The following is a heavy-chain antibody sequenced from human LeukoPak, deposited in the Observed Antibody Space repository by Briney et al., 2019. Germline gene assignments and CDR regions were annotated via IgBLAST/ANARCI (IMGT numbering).Heavy chain of an antibody. CDR3: ARFKRESDIVATRGYYYGMDV. V-gene: IGHV4-39*07. D-gene: IGHD5-12*01. J-gene: IGHJ6*02. Sequence: KSSETLSLTCSVSGVYFSSSGCYWGWIRQPPGKGLEWIGSIFYTGNTYYNPSLKSRITISVDTSKNQFSLKLSSVTAADTAVYYCARFKRESDIVATRGYYYGMDVWGQGTTVTVSS. CDR1: GVYFSSSGCY. CDR2: IFYTGNT.